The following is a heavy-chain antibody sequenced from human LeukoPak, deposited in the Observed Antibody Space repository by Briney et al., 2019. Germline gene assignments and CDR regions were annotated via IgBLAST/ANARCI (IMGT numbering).Heavy chain of an antibody. CDR1: GYTFTSYA. CDR2: INPNLGKA. CDR3: ARGRRYWSGGSCVPATHYMDV. V-gene: IGHV1-8*03. J-gene: IGHJ6*03. Sequence: ASVKVSCKASGYTFTSYAINWVRQATGQGLEWMGRINPNLGKAGYAQKFQGRVTITTNTSTSTAYMELSSLRSEDTAVYYCARGRRYWSGGSCVPATHYMDVWGKGTTVTVSS. D-gene: IGHD2-15*01.